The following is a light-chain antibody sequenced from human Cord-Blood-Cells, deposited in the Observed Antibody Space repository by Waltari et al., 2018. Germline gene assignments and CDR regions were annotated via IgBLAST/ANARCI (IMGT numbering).Light chain of an antibody. CDR1: QSVSSSY. J-gene: IGKJ2*01. CDR2: GAS. V-gene: IGKV3-20*01. CDR3: QQYGSSPPAYT. Sequence: EIALTQSPGTLSLSPGERATLSCRASQSVSSSYLAWYQQKPGQAPRLLIYGASSRATGIPDRFSGSGSGTDFTLTISRLEPEDFAVYYCQQYGSSPPAYTFGQGTKLEIK.